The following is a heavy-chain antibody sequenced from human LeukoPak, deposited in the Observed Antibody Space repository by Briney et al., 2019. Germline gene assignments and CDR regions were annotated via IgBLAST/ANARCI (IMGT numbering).Heavy chain of an antibody. Sequence: GGSLRLSRAASGFAFSDSWMTWIRQAPGKGLEWVANIKEDGTETYYVDSVKGRFTISRDNAKNSLYLQMNSLRVEDTAVYYCAKEGRSLQTYWGQGTLVTVSS. CDR1: GFAFSDSW. D-gene: IGHD5-24*01. J-gene: IGHJ4*02. V-gene: IGHV3-7*01. CDR2: IKEDGTET. CDR3: AKEGRSLQTY.